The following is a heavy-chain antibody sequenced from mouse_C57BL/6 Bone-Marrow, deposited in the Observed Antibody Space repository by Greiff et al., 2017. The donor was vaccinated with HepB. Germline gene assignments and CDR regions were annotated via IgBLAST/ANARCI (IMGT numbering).Heavy chain of an antibody. V-gene: IGHV1-55*01. J-gene: IGHJ2*01. CDR2: IYPGSGST. CDR1: GYTFTSYW. Sequence: QVQLQQPGAELVKPGASVKMSCKASGYTFTSYWITWVKQRPGQGLEWIGDIYPGSGSTNYNEKFKSKATLTVATSSSTAYMQLSSLTSEDSAVYYCASPLNDYWGQGTTLTVSS. CDR3: ASPLNDY.